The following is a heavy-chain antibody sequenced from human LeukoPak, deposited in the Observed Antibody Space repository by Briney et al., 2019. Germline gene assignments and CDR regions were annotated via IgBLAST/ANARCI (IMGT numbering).Heavy chain of an antibody. CDR3: ARVADWITWYFDY. Sequence: SETLSLTCTVSGGSISSYYWSWIRQPPGKGLEWIGYIYYSGSTNYNPSLKSRVTISVDTSKNQFSLKLSSVTAADTAVYYCARVADWITWYFDYWGQGTLVTVSS. J-gene: IGHJ4*02. CDR1: GGSISSYY. D-gene: IGHD3/OR15-3a*01. CDR2: IYYSGST. V-gene: IGHV4-59*01.